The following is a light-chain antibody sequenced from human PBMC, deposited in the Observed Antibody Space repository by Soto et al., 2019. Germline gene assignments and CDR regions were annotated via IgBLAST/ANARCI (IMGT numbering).Light chain of an antibody. J-gene: IGKJ1*01. V-gene: IGKV3-15*01. Sequence: EILMTQSPATLSVSPGERATLSCRASHSVSRNLAWYQQKPGRTPRLLIYGASARATGSPARFSGSGSGTEYTLTISSVQSEDFAVYYCQQYNNWPQWTFGQGTKLEIK. CDR1: HSVSRN. CDR3: QQYNNWPQWT. CDR2: GAS.